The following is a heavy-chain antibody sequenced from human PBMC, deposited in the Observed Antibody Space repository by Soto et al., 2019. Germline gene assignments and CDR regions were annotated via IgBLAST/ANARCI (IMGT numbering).Heavy chain of an antibody. D-gene: IGHD3-16*01. Sequence: GGSLRLSCAASGFTFSSYWMSWVRQAPGKGLEWVANIKQDGSEKYYVDSVKGRFTISRDNAKNSLYLQMNSLRAEDTAVYYCATGIMITFGGVPIDYWGQGTLVTVSS. V-gene: IGHV3-7*01. CDR2: IKQDGSEK. J-gene: IGHJ4*02. CDR3: ATGIMITFGGVPIDY. CDR1: GFTFSSYW.